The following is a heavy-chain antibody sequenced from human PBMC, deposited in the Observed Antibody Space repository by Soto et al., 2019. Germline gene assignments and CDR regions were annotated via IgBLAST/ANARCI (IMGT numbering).Heavy chain of an antibody. CDR3: AREGSNGYYYYYAMDV. V-gene: IGHV3-53*01. J-gene: IGHJ6*02. D-gene: IGHD2-8*01. CDR2: IHSGGST. Sequence: EVQLVESGGGLIQPGGSLRLSCAASGFTVISNYMSWVRQAPGKGLEWVSVIHSGGSTYYADSVKGRFTISRDNSKNTLYLQMNSLRAEDTAVYYCAREGSNGYYYYYAMDVWGQGTTVTVSS. CDR1: GFTVISNY.